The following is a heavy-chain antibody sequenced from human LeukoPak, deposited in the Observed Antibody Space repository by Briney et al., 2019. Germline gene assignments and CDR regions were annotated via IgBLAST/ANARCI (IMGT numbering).Heavy chain of an antibody. D-gene: IGHD5-18*01. CDR1: GYTFTSYD. J-gene: IGHJ6*03. CDR3: ARRGTAMGFDYYYYYYMDV. Sequence: GASVKVSCKASGYTFTSYDINWVRQATGQGLEWMGWMNPNSGNTGYAQQFQGRVTITRNTSISTAYMELSSLRSEDAAVYYCARRGTAMGFDYYYYYYMDVWGKGTTVTVSS. CDR2: MNPNSGNT. V-gene: IGHV1-8*03.